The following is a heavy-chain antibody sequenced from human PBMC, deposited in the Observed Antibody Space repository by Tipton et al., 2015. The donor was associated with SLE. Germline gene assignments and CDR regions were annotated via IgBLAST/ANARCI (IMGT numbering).Heavy chain of an antibody. J-gene: IGHJ4*02. Sequence: TLSLTCAVYGGSFSGYYWSWIRQPPGKGLEWIGEINHSGSTNYNPSLKSRVTIPVDTSKNQFSLKLSSVTAADTAVYYCARSGDSSGRNLLDFDYWGQGTLVTVSS. CDR3: ARSGDSSGRNLLDFDY. CDR1: GGSFSGYY. D-gene: IGHD3-22*01. CDR2: INHSGST. V-gene: IGHV4-34*01.